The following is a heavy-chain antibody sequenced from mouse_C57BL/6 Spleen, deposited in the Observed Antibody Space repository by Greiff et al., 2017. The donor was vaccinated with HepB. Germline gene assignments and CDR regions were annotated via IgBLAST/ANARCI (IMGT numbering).Heavy chain of an antibody. CDR2: IDPEDGDT. J-gene: IGHJ2*01. Sequence: EVKLVESGAELVRPGASVKLSCTASGFNIKDYYMHWVKQRPEQGLEWIGRIDPEDGDTEYAPKFQGKATMTADTSSNTAYLQLSSLTSEDTAVYYCTTVITTVVAPPFDYWGQGTTLTVSS. V-gene: IGHV14-1*01. CDR3: TTVITTVVAPPFDY. D-gene: IGHD1-1*01. CDR1: GFNIKDYY.